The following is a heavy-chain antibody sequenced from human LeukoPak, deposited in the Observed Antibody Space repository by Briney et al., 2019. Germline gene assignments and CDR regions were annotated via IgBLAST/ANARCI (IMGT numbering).Heavy chain of an antibody. J-gene: IGHJ4*02. V-gene: IGHV1-18*01. Sequence: GASVKVSCKASGYTFTSYGISWVRQAPGQGLEWMGWISAYNGNSNYAQKLQGRVSMTTDTSTSTAYMELRSLRSDDTAVYYCVRVSRSFGDSSSLMEYWGQGTLVTVSS. CDR3: VRVSRSFGDSSSLMEY. CDR1: GYTFTSYG. D-gene: IGHD6-13*01. CDR2: ISAYNGNS.